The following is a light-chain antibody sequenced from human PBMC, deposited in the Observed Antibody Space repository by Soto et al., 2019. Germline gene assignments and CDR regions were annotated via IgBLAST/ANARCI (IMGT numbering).Light chain of an antibody. CDR1: SSNIGSNS. CDR3: AAWDDSRNVV. Sequence: QSVLTQPPSASGTPGQRVTISCSGGSSNIGSNSVNWYQHLPGTAPKLLIYTNNQRPSGVPDPFSGSKSGTSASLAISGLQSEDEADYYCAAWDDSRNVVFGGGTKLTVL. CDR2: TNN. J-gene: IGLJ2*01. V-gene: IGLV1-44*01.